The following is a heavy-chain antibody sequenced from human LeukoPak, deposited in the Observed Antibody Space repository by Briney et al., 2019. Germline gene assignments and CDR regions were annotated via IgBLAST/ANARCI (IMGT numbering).Heavy chain of an antibody. V-gene: IGHV3-48*03. J-gene: IGHJ4*02. CDR2: ISNSGSSI. CDR3: ARGQWLAFDY. CDR1: GFTFSRYE. D-gene: IGHD6-19*01. Sequence: GGSLRLSCAASGFTFSRYEMNWVPQARGKGREWASYISNSGSSIYYADSVKGRFTISRDNAKNSLYLQMNSLRAEDTAVYYCARGQWLAFDYWGQGTLVTVSS.